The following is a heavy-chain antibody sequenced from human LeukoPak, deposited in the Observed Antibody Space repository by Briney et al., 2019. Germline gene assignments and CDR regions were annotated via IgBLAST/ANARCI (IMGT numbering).Heavy chain of an antibody. V-gene: IGHV3-30*18. D-gene: IGHD7-27*01. CDR1: GFTFSSYG. J-gene: IGHJ4*02. Sequence: GGSLRLSCAASGFTFSSYGMHWVRQAPGRGLEWVAVISYDGSNKYYADSVKGRFTISRDNSKNTLYLQMNSLRAEDTAVYYCAKDRNWGLLDYWGQGILVTVSS. CDR3: AKDRNWGLLDY. CDR2: ISYDGSNK.